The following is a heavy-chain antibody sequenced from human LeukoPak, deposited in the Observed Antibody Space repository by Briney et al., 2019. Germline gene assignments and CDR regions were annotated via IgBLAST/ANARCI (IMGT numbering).Heavy chain of an antibody. Sequence: ASVKVSCKASGYTFTTYGISWVRQAPGQGLEWMGWISAYNGNTNYAQKLQGRVTMTTDTSTSTAYMELRSLRSDDTAVYYCARTIHSSSSGVFDYWGQGTLVTVSS. D-gene: IGHD6-6*01. CDR3: ARTIHSSSSGVFDY. V-gene: IGHV1-18*01. CDR2: ISAYNGNT. CDR1: GYTFTTYG. J-gene: IGHJ4*02.